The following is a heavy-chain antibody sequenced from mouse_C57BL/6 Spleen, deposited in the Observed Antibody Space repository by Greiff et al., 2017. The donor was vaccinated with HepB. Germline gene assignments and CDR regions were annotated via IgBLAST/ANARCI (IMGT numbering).Heavy chain of an antibody. V-gene: IGHV1-74*01. J-gene: IGHJ2*01. Sequence: QVQLQQPGAELVKPGASVKVSCKASGYTFTSYWMHWVKQRPGQGLEWIGRIHPSDSDTNYNQKFKGKATLTVDKSSSTAYMQLSSLTSEDSAVYYCATPSAYYYGSSRDYWGQGTTLTVSS. CDR1: GYTFTSYW. CDR3: ATPSAYYYGSSRDY. D-gene: IGHD1-1*01. CDR2: IHPSDSDT.